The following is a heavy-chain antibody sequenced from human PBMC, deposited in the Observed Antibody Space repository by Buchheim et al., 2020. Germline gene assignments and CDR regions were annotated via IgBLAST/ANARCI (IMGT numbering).Heavy chain of an antibody. CDR2: ISYDGSNK. CDR1: GFTFSSYA. CDR3: ARVPLTYYYDSSGYYYAPDY. J-gene: IGHJ4*02. D-gene: IGHD3-22*01. V-gene: IGHV3-30*04. Sequence: QVQLVESGGGVVQPGRSLRLSCAASGFTFSSYAMHWVRQAPGKGLEWVAVISYDGSNKYYADSVKGRFTISRDHSKNTLYLQMNSLRAEDTAVYYCARVPLTYYYDSSGYYYAPDYWGQGTL.